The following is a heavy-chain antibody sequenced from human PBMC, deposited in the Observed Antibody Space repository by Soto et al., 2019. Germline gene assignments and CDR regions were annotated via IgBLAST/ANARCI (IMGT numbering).Heavy chain of an antibody. CDR3: ARWVGGNYFHY. D-gene: IGHD1-26*01. CDR1: GYTFTSYA. V-gene: IGHV1-3*01. J-gene: IGHJ4*02. CDR2: INAGNGNT. Sequence: ASVKVSCKASGYTFTSYAMHWVRQAPGQRLEWMGWINAGNGNTKYSQKFQGRITITRDTSATTAYMELSSLRSEDTAVFYCARWVGGNYFHYWGQGTLVTVSS.